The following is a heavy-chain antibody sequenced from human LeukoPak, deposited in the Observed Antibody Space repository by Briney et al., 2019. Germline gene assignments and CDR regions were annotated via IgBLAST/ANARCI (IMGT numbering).Heavy chain of an antibody. J-gene: IGHJ5*02. V-gene: IGHV3-48*01. CDR3: ARGPPLFDP. CDR2: ISTGSRTI. Sequence: GGSLRLSCAASGFTFSDYSMNWVRQAPGKGLEWVSYISTGSRTIYYADSVKGRFTISGDNAKNSLYLQMNSLRAEDTAIYYCARGPPLFDPWGQGTLVTVSS. CDR1: GFTFSDYS.